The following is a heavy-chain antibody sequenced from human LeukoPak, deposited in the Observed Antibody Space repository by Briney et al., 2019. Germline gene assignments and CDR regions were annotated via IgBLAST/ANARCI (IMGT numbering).Heavy chain of an antibody. D-gene: IGHD3-3*01. CDR2: ISYDGSNK. CDR3: ARDITIFGVVIADY. Sequence: GGPLRLSCAASGFTFSDYAMHWVRQAPGKGLEWVAVISYDGSNKYYADSVKGRFTISRDNSKNTLYLQMNSLRGEDTAVYYCARDITIFGVVIADYWGQGTLVTVSS. J-gene: IGHJ4*02. V-gene: IGHV3-30*04. CDR1: GFTFSDYA.